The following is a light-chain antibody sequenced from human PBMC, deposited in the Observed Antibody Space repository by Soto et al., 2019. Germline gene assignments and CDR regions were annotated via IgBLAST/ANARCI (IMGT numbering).Light chain of an antibody. V-gene: IGLV8-61*01. Sequence: QAVVTQEPSFSVSPGGTVTLTCGLSSGSVSTNYYPSWYQQTPGQAPRTLIYNTNTRSSGVPDRFSGSILGNKAALTITGAQADDESDYYCVLYMGSGISVLGGGTKVTVL. CDR2: NTN. CDR1: SGSVSTNYY. J-gene: IGLJ3*02. CDR3: VLYMGSGISV.